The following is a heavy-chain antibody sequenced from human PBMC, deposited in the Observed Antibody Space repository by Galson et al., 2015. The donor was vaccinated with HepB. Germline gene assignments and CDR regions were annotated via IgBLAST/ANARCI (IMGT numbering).Heavy chain of an antibody. Sequence: SLRLSCAASGFTFSSYSMNWVRQAPGKGLEWVSYISSSSSTIYYADSVKGRFTISRDNAKNSLYLQMNSLRAEDTAVYYCARDCLSPPGIVGAKGWFDPWGQGTLVTVSS. V-gene: IGHV3-48*01. D-gene: IGHD1-26*01. CDR2: ISSSSSTI. J-gene: IGHJ5*02. CDR3: ARDCLSPPGIVGAKGWFDP. CDR1: GFTFSSYS.